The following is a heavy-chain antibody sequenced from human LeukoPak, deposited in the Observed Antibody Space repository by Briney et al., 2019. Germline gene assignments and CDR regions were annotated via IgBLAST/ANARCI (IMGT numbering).Heavy chain of an antibody. CDR2: IYSGGST. V-gene: IGHV3-53*01. J-gene: IGHJ4*02. CDR1: GFTVSSNY. CDR3: ARVPWGSSGWYADY. D-gene: IGHD6-19*01. Sequence: GGSLRLSCAAPGFTVSSNYMSWVRQAPGKGLEWVSVIYSGGSTYYADSVKGRFTISRDNSKNTLYLQMNSLRAEDTAVYYCARVPWGSSGWYADYWGQGTLVTVSS.